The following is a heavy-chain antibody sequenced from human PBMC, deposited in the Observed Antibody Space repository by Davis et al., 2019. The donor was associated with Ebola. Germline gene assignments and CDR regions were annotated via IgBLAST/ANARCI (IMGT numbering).Heavy chain of an antibody. J-gene: IGHJ4*02. CDR1: GFTFSSYD. CDR2: IGTAGDT. CDR3: ARVRFGDTAVDY. V-gene: IGHV3-13*01. D-gene: IGHD5-18*01. Sequence: PGGSLRLSCAASGFTFSSYDMHWVRHGTGKGLEWVSAIGTAGDTYYPGSVKGRFTISRENAKNSLYLQMNSLRAEDTAVYYFARVRFGDTAVDYWGQGTLVTVSS.